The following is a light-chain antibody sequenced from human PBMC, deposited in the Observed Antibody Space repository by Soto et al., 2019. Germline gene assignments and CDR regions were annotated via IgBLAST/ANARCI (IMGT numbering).Light chain of an antibody. J-gene: IGKJ4*01. Sequence: ERVMTQSPATLSVSPGERATLSCRASQSVSSNLAWYQQSPGQAPRLLIYGASTRATGIPARFSGSGSGTEFTLTISSLQSEDFALYYCQQYNTWPLTFGGGTKVEIK. CDR2: GAS. V-gene: IGKV3-15*01. CDR3: QQYNTWPLT. CDR1: QSVSSN.